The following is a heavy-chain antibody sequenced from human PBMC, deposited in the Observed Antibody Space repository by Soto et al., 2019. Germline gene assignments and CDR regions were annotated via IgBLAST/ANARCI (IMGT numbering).Heavy chain of an antibody. Sequence: QVQLQESGPGLVKPSETLSLTCTVSGGSISSYYWSWIRQPPGKGLEWIGYINYSGSTNYNPSLKSRVTKSVDTSKNQFSLKLSSVPSADTAVYYCARDRNDYLWGSYRTHVHAFDIWGQGTMVTVSS. CDR2: INYSGST. J-gene: IGHJ3*02. CDR1: GGSISSYY. V-gene: IGHV4-59*01. CDR3: ARDRNDYLWGSYRTHVHAFDI. D-gene: IGHD3-16*02.